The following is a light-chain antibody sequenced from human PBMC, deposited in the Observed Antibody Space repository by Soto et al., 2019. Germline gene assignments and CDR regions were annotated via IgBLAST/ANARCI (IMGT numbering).Light chain of an antibody. Sequence: DIQLTQSPPFLSASVGDRVTVTCRASQTINNYLAWFRKKEGKAPEFLIYPASTLQGGVPSRFSGHGFGINFTLTISSLQPEDFATYYCQQLRAYPHTFGQGTKVEIK. CDR1: QTINNY. J-gene: IGKJ2*01. V-gene: IGKV1-9*01. CDR3: QQLRAYPHT. CDR2: PAS.